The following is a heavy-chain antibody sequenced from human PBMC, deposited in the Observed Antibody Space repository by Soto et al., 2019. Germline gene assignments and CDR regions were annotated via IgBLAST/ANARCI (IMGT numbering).Heavy chain of an antibody. CDR1: GDSINNYY. D-gene: IGHD1-1*01. J-gene: IGHJ4*02. V-gene: IGHV4-4*07. CDR3: ARGGSRSADLPTY. CDR2: IYSSGSA. Sequence: PSETLSLTCSVSGDSINNYYWSWIRQPAGKGLEWIGRIYSSGSANYNPSLKTRATMSVDTSKNQVFLSVTSVTAADTAVYFCARGGSRSADLPTYWGQGIQVTSPQ.